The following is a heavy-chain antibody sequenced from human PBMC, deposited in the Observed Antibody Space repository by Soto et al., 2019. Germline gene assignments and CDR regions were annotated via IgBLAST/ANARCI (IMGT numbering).Heavy chain of an antibody. D-gene: IGHD5-18*01. J-gene: IGHJ6*03. V-gene: IGHV4-59*01. CDR3: AREGYSYGFYYYYYYMDV. CDR1: GGSISSYY. CDR2: IYYSGST. Sequence: SETLSLTCTVSGGSISSYYWSWIRQPPGKGLEWIGYIYYSGSTNYNPSLKSRVTISVDTSKNQFSLKLSSVTAADTAVYYCAREGYSYGFYYYYYYMDVWGKGTTVTVS.